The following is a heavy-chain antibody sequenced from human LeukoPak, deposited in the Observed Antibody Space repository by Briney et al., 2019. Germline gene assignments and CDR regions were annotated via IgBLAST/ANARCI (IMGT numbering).Heavy chain of an antibody. V-gene: IGHV1-69*13. J-gene: IGHJ5*02. CDR2: IIPIFGTA. D-gene: IGHD3-10*01. CDR3: AREWHGSGSYYIDWFDP. Sequence: GASVKASCKASGGTFSSYAISWVRQAPGQGLEWMGGIIPIFGTANYAQKFQGRVTITADESTSTAYMELSSLRSEDTAVYYCAREWHGSGSYYIDWFDPWGQGTLVTVSS. CDR1: GGTFSSYA.